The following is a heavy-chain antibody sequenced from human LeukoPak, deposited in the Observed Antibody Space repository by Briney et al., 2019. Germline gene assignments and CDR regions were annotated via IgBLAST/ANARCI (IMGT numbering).Heavy chain of an antibody. D-gene: IGHD6-25*01. CDR3: ARRAVY. V-gene: IGHV3-53*01. CDR2: THSGGST. Sequence: GGSLRLSCAASGFTVSSDCMTWVRQAPGKGLEWVSVTHSGGSTSYADSVKGRFTISRDNSKNALYLQMNSLRAEDTAVYYCARRAVYWGQGTLVTVSS. CDR1: GFTVSSDC. J-gene: IGHJ4*02.